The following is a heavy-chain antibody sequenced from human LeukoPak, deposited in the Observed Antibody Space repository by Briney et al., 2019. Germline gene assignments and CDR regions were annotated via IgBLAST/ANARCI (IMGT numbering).Heavy chain of an antibody. CDR2: IYYSGST. Sequence: PSETLSLTCTVSGGSISSYYWSWIRQPPGKGLEWIGYIYYSGSTNYNPSLKSRVTISVDTSKNQFSLKLSSVTAADTAVYYCARDAFYSCSGGSCYDRGYNWFDPWGQGTLVTVSS. CDR1: GGSISSYY. V-gene: IGHV4-59*01. J-gene: IGHJ5*02. CDR3: ARDAFYSCSGGSCYDRGYNWFDP. D-gene: IGHD2-15*01.